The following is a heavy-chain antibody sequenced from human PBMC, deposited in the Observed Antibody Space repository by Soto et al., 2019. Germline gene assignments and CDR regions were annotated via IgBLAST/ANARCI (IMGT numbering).Heavy chain of an antibody. V-gene: IGHV2-5*02. CDR3: AHYTVDTYMDV. CDR1: GFSLSTSGVG. J-gene: IGHJ6*03. CDR2: LYWDGDR. D-gene: IGHD4-4*01. Sequence: QITLRESGPTLVKATQTLTLTCSFFGFSLSTSGVGVGWIRQPPGKALEWLALLYWDGDRRYSPSLNSRLTIIKDTSKNQVVLTMTNMDPVDTGTYYCAHYTVDTYMDVWGKGTTVTVSS.